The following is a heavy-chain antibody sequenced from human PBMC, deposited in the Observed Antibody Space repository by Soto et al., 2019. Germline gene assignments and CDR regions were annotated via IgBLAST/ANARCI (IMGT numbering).Heavy chain of an antibody. CDR3: ARGDRGGSGSPASYYYSGWDV. V-gene: IGHV3-23*01. CDR1: GFTLSSYA. Sequence: DVQLLESGGNLVQPGGSLTLSCSASGFTLSSYAMSWVRKAPAKGLEWVSSISAGGDMTYNSDSVKGRFTISRDNANNAGFLQMHNLRIEDTALYYCARGDRGGSGSPASYYYSGWDVWGHGATVTVS. CDR2: ISAGGDMT. J-gene: IGHJ6*02. D-gene: IGHD3-10*01.